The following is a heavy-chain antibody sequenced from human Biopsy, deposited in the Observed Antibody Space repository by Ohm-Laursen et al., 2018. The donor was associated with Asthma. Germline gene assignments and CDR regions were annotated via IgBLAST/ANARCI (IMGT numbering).Heavy chain of an antibody. Sequence: SLRLSCSASGFTLSDYYMTWIRQAPGKGLEWVSYIDKSSNSIYYGDSVKGRFTISRDNAKNLLYLQMNSLRADDTAVYFCARLAYYDRSGTRYFDHWGQGNLVTVSS. CDR2: IDKSSNSI. D-gene: IGHD3-22*01. CDR1: GFTLSDYY. CDR3: ARLAYYDRSGTRYFDH. J-gene: IGHJ4*02. V-gene: IGHV3-11*01.